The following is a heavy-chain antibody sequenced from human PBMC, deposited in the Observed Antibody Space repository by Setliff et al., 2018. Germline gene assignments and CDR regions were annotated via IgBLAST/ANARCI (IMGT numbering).Heavy chain of an antibody. Sequence: SETLSLTCTFYGGPFSDYYWGWVRQTPGKGLEWIAEINPSGTTNYIPSLKSRLTISVDTSKRQFSLKLIPVTAADTAAYYCRFWSYVYKNDYWAQGTLVTVSS. CDR1: GGPFSDYY. V-gene: IGHV4-34*01. CDR2: INPSGTT. J-gene: IGHJ4*02. D-gene: IGHD3-16*01. CDR3: RFWSYVYKNDY.